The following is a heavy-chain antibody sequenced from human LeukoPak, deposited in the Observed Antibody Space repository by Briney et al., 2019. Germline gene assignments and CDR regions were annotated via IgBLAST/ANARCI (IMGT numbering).Heavy chain of an antibody. V-gene: IGHV4-38-2*02. CDR3: ARDFSGPLYYYMDV. Sequence: SETLSLTCTVSGYSISSGYYWGWIRQPPGKGLEWIGFIYYSGSTYYNPSLKSRVTISVDTSKNQFSLKLSSVTAADTAVYYCARDFSGPLYYYMDVWGKGTTVTVSS. J-gene: IGHJ6*03. CDR2: IYYSGST. CDR1: GYSISSGYY. D-gene: IGHD2-15*01.